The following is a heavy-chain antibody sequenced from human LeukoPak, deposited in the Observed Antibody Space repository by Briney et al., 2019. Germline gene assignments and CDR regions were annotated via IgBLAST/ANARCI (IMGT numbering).Heavy chain of an antibody. CDR2: IYTSGST. D-gene: IGHD6-6*01. CDR1: GGSIGSGSYY. Sequence: PSETLSLTCTVSGGSIGSGSYYWSWIRQPAGKGLEWIGRIYTSGSTNYNPSLKSRVTISVDTSKNQFSLKLSSVTAADTAVYYCARDSGIAAHDAFDIWGQGTMVTVSS. V-gene: IGHV4-61*02. CDR3: ARDSGIAAHDAFDI. J-gene: IGHJ3*02.